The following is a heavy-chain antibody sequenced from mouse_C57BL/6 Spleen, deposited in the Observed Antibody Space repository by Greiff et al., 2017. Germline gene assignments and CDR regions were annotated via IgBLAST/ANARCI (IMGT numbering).Heavy chain of an antibody. V-gene: IGHV7-3*01. CDR1: GFTFTDYY. J-gene: IGHJ4*01. CDR3: ARYIKGRDAMDY. Sequence: EVKLVESGGGLVQPGGSLSLSCAASGFTFTDYYMSWVRQPPGKALEWLGFIRNKANGYTTEYSASVKGRFTISRDNSQSILYLQMNALRAEDSATYYCARYIKGRDAMDYWGQGTSVTVSS. D-gene: IGHD6-1*01. CDR2: IRNKANGYTT.